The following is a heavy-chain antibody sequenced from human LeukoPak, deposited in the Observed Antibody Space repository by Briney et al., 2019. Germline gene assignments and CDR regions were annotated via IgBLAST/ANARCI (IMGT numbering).Heavy chain of an antibody. Sequence: SETLSLTCTVSGGSISSYYWNWIRQPAGKGLEWIGRIYSSGSTNYNPSLKSRVTISVDTSKNQFSLKLSSVTAADTAVYYCAELLWFGEDTNWFDPWGQGTLVTVSS. CDR3: AELLWFGEDTNWFDP. CDR1: GGSISSYY. J-gene: IGHJ5*02. CDR2: IYSSGST. D-gene: IGHD3-10*01. V-gene: IGHV4-4*07.